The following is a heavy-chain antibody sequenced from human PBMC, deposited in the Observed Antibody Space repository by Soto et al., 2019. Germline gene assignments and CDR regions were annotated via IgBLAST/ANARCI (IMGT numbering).Heavy chain of an antibody. CDR1: GYTFTSYA. CDR3: ARGCSSGYCFDY. Sequence: ASVKVSCKASGYTFTSYAMHWVRQAPGQRLEWMGWINAGNGNTKYSQKFQGRVTITRDTSASTAYMELSSLRSDDTAVYYCARGCSSGYCFDYWGKGTLVTVAS. D-gene: IGHD3-22*01. V-gene: IGHV1-3*01. J-gene: IGHJ4*02. CDR2: INAGNGNT.